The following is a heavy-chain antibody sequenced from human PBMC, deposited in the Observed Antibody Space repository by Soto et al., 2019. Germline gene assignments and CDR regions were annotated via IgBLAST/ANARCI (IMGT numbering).Heavy chain of an antibody. V-gene: IGHV4-34*01. Sequence: QVQLQQWGAGLLKPSETLSLTCAVYGGSFSGYYWSWIRQPPGKGLGWIGEINHSGSTNYNPSLKSRVTISVDTSKNQFSLKLSSVTAADTAVYYCARGATEQQLVGYYFDYWGQGTLVTVSS. CDR1: GGSFSGYY. CDR2: INHSGST. D-gene: IGHD6-13*01. CDR3: ARGATEQQLVGYYFDY. J-gene: IGHJ4*02.